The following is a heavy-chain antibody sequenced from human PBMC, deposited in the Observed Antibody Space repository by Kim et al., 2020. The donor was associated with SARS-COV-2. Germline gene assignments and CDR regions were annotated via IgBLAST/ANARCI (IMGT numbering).Heavy chain of an antibody. J-gene: IGHJ3*02. CDR1: GYTFTSYA. Sequence: ASVKVSCKASGYTFTSYAMHWVRQAPGQRLEWMGWINAGNGNTKYSQKFQGRVTITRDTSASTAYMELSSLRSEDTAVYYCARDDSSYGGNSHAFDIWGQGTMVTVSS. D-gene: IGHD4-17*01. CDR2: INAGNGNT. V-gene: IGHV1-3*01. CDR3: ARDDSSYGGNSHAFDI.